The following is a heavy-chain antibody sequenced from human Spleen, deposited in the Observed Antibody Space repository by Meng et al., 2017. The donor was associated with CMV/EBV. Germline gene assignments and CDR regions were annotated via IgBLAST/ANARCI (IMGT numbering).Heavy chain of an antibody. J-gene: IGHJ4*02. CDR3: ARANRYFDY. CDR2: INHSGST. V-gene: IGHV4-34*01. CDR1: GGSFSGYY. D-gene: IGHD1-14*01. Sequence: SETLSLTCAVYGGSFSGYYWSWIRQPPGKGLEWIGEINHSGSTNYNPSLKSRVTISVDTSNNRFSLKLSSVTAADTAVYYCARANRYFDYWGQGMLVTVSS.